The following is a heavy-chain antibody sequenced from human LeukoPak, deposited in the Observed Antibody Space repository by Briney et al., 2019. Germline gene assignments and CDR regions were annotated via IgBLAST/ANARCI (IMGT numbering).Heavy chain of an antibody. J-gene: IGHJ6*03. CDR3: ARDALSLFDCSSTSCYEGYMDV. D-gene: IGHD2-2*01. V-gene: IGHV1-2*02. CDR2: INPNSGGT. CDR1: GYTFTGYY. Sequence: GASVKVSCKASGYTFTGYYMHWVRQAPGQGLEWMGWINPNSGGTNYAQKFQGRVTMTRDTSIRTAYMELSRLRSDDTAVYYCARDALSLFDCSSTSCYEGYMDVWGKGTTATISS.